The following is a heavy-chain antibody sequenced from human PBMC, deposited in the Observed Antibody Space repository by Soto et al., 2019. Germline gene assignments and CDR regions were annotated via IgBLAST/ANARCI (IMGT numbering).Heavy chain of an antibody. Sequence: EVQLLESGGGLVQPGGSLRLSCAASGFTFSSYAMSWVRQAPGKGLEWVSSISGSGGSTNYAGSVKGRFAISRDNSKNTLYLQMNSLRAEDTAVYYCAKDSHRYGSSNWWFDYWGQGTWSPSPQ. CDR2: ISGSGGST. CDR1: GFTFSSYA. V-gene: IGHV3-23*01. CDR3: AKDSHRYGSSNWWFDY. D-gene: IGHD6-13*01. J-gene: IGHJ4*02.